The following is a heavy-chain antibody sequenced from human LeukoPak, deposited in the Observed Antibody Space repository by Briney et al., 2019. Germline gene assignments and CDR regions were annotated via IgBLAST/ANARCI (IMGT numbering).Heavy chain of an antibody. CDR1: GFSFSSYW. CDR2: IKEDGSKQ. V-gene: IGHV3-7*03. J-gene: IGHJ6*02. D-gene: IGHD6-19*01. CDR3: ARDPGRQYSSIADV. Sequence: GGSLRLSCAASGFSFSSYWMNWVHRAPGRGLEWLANIKEDGSKQYYVDSVKGRFTISRDNAKNSLYLQMDSLRAEDTAVYYCARDPGRQYSSIADVWGQGTTVTVSS.